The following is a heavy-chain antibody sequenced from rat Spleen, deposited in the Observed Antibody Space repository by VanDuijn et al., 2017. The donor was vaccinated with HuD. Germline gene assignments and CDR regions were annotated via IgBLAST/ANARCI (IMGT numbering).Heavy chain of an antibody. Sequence: QVQLKESGPGLVQPSQTLSPTCTVPGFSLTSYSVHWVRKPPGKGLEWLGRMRHNGDTSYNSGLRSRMSISRDTSKNQVFLKMNSLQTDDTGTYYCTRDGTTGLFAYVIDAWGQGASVTVSS. D-gene: IGHD1-11*01. CDR2: MRHNGDT. CDR3: TRDGTTGLFAYVIDA. CDR1: GFSLTSYS. J-gene: IGHJ4*01. V-gene: IGHV2-63*01.